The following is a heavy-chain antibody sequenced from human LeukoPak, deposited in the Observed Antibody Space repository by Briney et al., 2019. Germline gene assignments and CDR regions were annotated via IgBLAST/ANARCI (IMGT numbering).Heavy chain of an antibody. Sequence: ASVKVSCKATGYTFTSYGISWVRQAPGQGLEWMGWISSNSDNTNYAQKLQGRVTMITDTSTSTAYMELRSLRSDDTALYFCARDWGSIKVIADYWGQGTLVTVSS. J-gene: IGHJ4*02. CDR1: GYTFTSYG. V-gene: IGHV1-18*01. D-gene: IGHD7-27*01. CDR2: ISSNSDNT. CDR3: ARDWGSIKVIADY.